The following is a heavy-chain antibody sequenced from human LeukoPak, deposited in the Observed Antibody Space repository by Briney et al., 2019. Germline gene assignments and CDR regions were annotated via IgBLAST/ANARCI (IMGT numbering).Heavy chain of an antibody. CDR1: GGTFSSYA. J-gene: IGHJ5*02. D-gene: IGHD6-19*01. CDR2: IIPIFGTA. Sequence: ASVKVSCKASGGTFSSYAISWVRQAPGQGLEWMGGIIPIFGTANYAQKFQGRVTITTDESTSTAYMELSSLRSEDTAVYYCARGQSSYRRYSSGWDWLNWFDPWGQGTLVTVSS. V-gene: IGHV1-69*05. CDR3: ARGQSSYRRYSSGWDWLNWFDP.